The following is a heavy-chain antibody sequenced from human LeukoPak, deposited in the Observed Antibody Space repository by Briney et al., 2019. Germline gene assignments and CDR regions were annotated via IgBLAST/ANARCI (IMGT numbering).Heavy chain of an antibody. CDR1: GFTFSSYG. V-gene: IGHV3-33*01. CDR2: IWYDGSNK. D-gene: IGHD2-15*01. J-gene: IGHJ3*02. Sequence: PGGFLRLSCAASGFTFSSYGMHWVRQAPGKGLEWVAVIWYDGSNKYYADSVKGRFTISRDNSKNTLYLQMNSLRAEDTAVYYCAREVDSGAFDIWGQGTMVTVSS. CDR3: AREVDSGAFDI.